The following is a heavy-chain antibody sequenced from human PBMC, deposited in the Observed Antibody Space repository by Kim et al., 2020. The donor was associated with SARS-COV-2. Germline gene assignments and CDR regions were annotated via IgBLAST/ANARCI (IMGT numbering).Heavy chain of an antibody. CDR2: ISSSSSYI. D-gene: IGHD6-13*01. CDR1: GFTFSSYS. J-gene: IGHJ4*02. Sequence: GGSLRLSCAASGFTFSSYSMNWVRQAPEKGLEWVSSISSSSSYIYYADSVKGRFTISRDNAKNSLSLQMNSMRAEDTAVYYCALTGGIAAPAGTDWGQG. V-gene: IGHV3-21*01. CDR3: ALTGGIAAPAGTD.